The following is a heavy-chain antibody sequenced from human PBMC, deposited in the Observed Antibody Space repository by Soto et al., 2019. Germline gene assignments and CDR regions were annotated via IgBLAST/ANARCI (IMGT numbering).Heavy chain of an antibody. CDR2: ISWNSGTI. D-gene: IGHD2-8*02. CDR1: GFTFDEYG. V-gene: IGHV3-9*01. J-gene: IGHJ6*02. Sequence: EVQLVESGGGLVQPGRSLRLSCGASGFTFDEYGMHWVRQAPGKGLEWVSGISWNSGTIGYAVSVKGRFTISRDNAKNSLYRQMGSLRAEYTALYYCAKSTGGTANGMDVWGQGTTVTVSS. CDR3: AKSTGGTANGMDV.